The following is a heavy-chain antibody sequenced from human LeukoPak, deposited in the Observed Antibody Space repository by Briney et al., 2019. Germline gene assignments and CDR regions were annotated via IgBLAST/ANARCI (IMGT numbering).Heavy chain of an antibody. V-gene: IGHV4-30-4*08. Sequence: SETLSLTCTVSGGSIRSSYYYWGWIRQPPGKGLEWIGYIYYSGSTYYNPSLKSRVTISVDTSKNQFSLKLSSVTAADTAVYYCAREYCSSTSCYEDYWGQGTLVTVSS. CDR2: IYYSGST. CDR1: GGSIRSSYYY. J-gene: IGHJ4*02. CDR3: AREYCSSTSCYEDY. D-gene: IGHD2-2*01.